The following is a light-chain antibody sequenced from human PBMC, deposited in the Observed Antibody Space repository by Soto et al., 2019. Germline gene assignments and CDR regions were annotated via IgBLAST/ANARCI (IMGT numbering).Light chain of an antibody. V-gene: IGKV3-11*01. Sequence: VLTQSPATLYLSPGERATLSCRASQSVGNYVAWYQQKPGQAPRLLSYDASNRATGIPARFIGSGSGTFFTLTISRMAAEVFAVYDCQLRSNRPTFCGGTKV. CDR1: QSVGNY. J-gene: IGKJ4*01. CDR2: DAS. CDR3: QLRSNRPT.